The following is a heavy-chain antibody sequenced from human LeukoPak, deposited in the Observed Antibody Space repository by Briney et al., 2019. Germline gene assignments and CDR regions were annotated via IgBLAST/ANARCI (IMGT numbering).Heavy chain of an antibody. D-gene: IGHD4-17*01. CDR2: INPHSGGT. Sequence: ASVKVSCKASGGTFSSYAISWVRQAPGQGLEWMGWINPHSGGTKYAQQFQGRVTMTRDTSISIAYMELFRLRSDDTAVYYCSRVGGDSGRGWDPADYWGQGTLVSVSS. V-gene: IGHV1-2*02. J-gene: IGHJ4*02. CDR3: SRVGGDSGRGWDPADY. CDR1: GGTFSSYA.